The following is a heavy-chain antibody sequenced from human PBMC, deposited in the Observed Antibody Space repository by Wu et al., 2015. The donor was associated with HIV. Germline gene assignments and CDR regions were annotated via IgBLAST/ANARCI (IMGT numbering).Heavy chain of an antibody. J-gene: IGHJ3*02. V-gene: IGHV1-69*13. CDR3: ASATSIAAAGDAFDI. CDR1: GGTFSSYA. CDR2: IIPIFGTA. Sequence: QVQLVQSGAEVKKPGSSVKVSCKASGGTFSSYAITWVRQAPGQGLEWMGRIIPIFGTANYAQKFQGRVTITADESTSTAYMELSSLRSEDTAVYYCASATSIAAAGDAFDIWAKGQWSPSLQ. D-gene: IGHD6-13*01.